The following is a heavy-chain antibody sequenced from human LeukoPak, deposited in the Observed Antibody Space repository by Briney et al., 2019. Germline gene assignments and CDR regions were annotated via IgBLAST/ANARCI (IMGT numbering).Heavy chain of an antibody. CDR2: IIPMFGTP. Sequence: GASVKVSCTASGGTFSGYAISWVRQAPGQGLEWMGGIIPMFGTPNYAQKFQGRVTITTDESASTAYMELSSLRSEDTALYYCAREVVGNYYYGMDVWGQGTTVTVSS. CDR1: GGTFSGYA. J-gene: IGHJ6*02. CDR3: AREVVGNYYYGMDV. V-gene: IGHV1-69*05. D-gene: IGHD2-15*01.